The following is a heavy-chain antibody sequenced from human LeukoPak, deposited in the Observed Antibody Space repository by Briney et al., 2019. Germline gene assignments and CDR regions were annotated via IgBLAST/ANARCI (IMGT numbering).Heavy chain of an antibody. Sequence: SETLSLTCAVYGGSFSGYYWSWIRQPPGKGLEWIGEINHSGSTNYNPSLKSRVTISVDTSKNQFSLKLSSVTAADTAVYYCARETYYDFWSGQKGFDYWDQGTLVTVSS. J-gene: IGHJ4*02. CDR3: ARETYYDFWSGQKGFDY. D-gene: IGHD3-3*01. CDR1: GGSFSGYY. V-gene: IGHV4-34*01. CDR2: INHSGST.